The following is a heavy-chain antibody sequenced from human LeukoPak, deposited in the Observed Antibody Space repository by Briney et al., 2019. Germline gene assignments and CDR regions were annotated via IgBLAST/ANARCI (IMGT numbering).Heavy chain of an antibody. D-gene: IGHD2-8*01. CDR2: ISGSGGST. CDR3: AKDRCSNGIGCYYYYMEV. J-gene: IGHJ6*03. V-gene: IGHV3-23*01. Sequence: PGGSLRLSCAASGFTFSSYAMSWVRQAPGKGLEGVSAISGSGGSTYCADSVKGRFTISRDNSNNILYLQMNSLRTEDTAVYYCAKDRCSNGIGCYYYYMEVWGKGTTVTISS. CDR1: GFTFSSYA.